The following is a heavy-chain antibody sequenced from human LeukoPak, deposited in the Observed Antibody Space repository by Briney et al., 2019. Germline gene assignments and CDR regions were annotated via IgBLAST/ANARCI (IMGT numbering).Heavy chain of an antibody. V-gene: IGHV3-23*01. J-gene: IGHJ4*02. CDR3: AKDHGYCSGGSCPPFGY. CDR1: GFTFSDYA. Sequence: GGSLRLSCAASGFTFSDYAMSWVRQAPGKGLEWVSAISGSGGSTYYADSVKGRFTISRDNSKNTLYLQMNSLRAEDTAVYYCAKDHGYCSGGSCPPFGYWGQGTLVTVSS. CDR2: ISGSGGST. D-gene: IGHD2-15*01.